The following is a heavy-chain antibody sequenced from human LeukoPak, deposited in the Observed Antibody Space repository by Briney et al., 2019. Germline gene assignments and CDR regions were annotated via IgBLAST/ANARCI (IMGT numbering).Heavy chain of an antibody. V-gene: IGHV4-34*01. CDR2: INHSGST. CDR3: ASPGGDEYYYGSGSQPRDY. D-gene: IGHD3-10*01. CDR1: GGSFSGYS. J-gene: IGHJ4*02. Sequence: KPSETLSLTCAVYGGSFSGYSWTWIRQPPGKGLEWIGEINHSGSTKYNPSLKSRVTISVDTSKNQFSLKLSSVTAADTVMYYCASPGGDEYYYGSGSQPRDYWGQGTLVTVSS.